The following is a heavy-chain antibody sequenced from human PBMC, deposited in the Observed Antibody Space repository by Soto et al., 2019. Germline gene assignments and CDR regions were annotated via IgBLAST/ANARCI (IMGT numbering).Heavy chain of an antibody. D-gene: IGHD6-19*01. CDR2: ISRNSSST. CDR3: ARVLRYSSGWYGAFDI. Sequence: PGGSLRLSCAASGFTFSSYSMNWVRQAPGKGLEWVSCISRNSSSTGYADSVKGRFTISRDNAKNSLYLQMNSLRAEDTALYHCARVLRYSSGWYGAFDIWGQGTMVTVSS. V-gene: IGHV3-21*04. CDR1: GFTFSSYS. J-gene: IGHJ3*02.